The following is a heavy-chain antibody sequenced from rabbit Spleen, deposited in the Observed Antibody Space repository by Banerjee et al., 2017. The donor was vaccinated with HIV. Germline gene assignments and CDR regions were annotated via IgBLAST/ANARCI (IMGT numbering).Heavy chain of an antibody. J-gene: IGHJ6*01. V-gene: IGHV1S45*01. Sequence: QEQLVESGGGLVKPEGSLKLSCTASGFSFSNKAVMCWVRQTPGKGLEWIACINAVTGKAVYASWAKGRFTFSKTSSTTVTLQMTSLTAADTATYFCARDLDGAIGWNFGWWGPGTLVTVS. D-gene: IGHD4-1*01. CDR1: GFSFSNKAV. CDR2: INAVTGKA. CDR3: ARDLDGAIGWNFGW.